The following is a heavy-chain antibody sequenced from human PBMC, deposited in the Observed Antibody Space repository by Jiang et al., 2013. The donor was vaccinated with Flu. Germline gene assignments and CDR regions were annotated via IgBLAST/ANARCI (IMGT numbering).Heavy chain of an antibody. V-gene: IGHV1-69*06. Sequence: VQLVESGAEVKKPGSSVKVSCKASGGTFSSYAISWVRQAPGQGLEWMGGIIPIFGTANYAQKFRGRVTITADKSTSTAYMELSSLRSEDTAVYYCARGHHYYDSSGPNYYYYYDMDVWGQGTTVTVSS. CDR1: GGTFSSYA. D-gene: IGHD3-22*01. J-gene: IGHJ6*02. CDR3: ARGHHYYDSSGPNYYYYYDMDV. CDR2: IIPIFGTA.